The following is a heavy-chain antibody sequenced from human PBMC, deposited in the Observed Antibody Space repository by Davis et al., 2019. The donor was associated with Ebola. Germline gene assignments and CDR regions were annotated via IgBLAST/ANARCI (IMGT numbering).Heavy chain of an antibody. CDR3: AKLVPKDFDAFDI. D-gene: IGHD2-15*01. Sequence: GESLKISCAASGFTFSSYWMHWVRQAPGKGLVWVSRINSDGSSTSYADSVKGRFTISRDNSKNTLYLQMNSLRAEDTAVYYCAKLVPKDFDAFDIWGQGTMVTVSS. V-gene: IGHV3-74*01. CDR2: INSDGSST. CDR1: GFTFSSYW. J-gene: IGHJ3*02.